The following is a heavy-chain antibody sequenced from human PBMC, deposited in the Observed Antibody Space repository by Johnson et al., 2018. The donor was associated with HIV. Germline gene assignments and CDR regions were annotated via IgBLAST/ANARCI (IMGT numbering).Heavy chain of an antibody. CDR1: GFTVSSYA. V-gene: IGHV3-30-3*01. Sequence: VQLVESAGGLVQPGGSLRLSCAASGFTVSSYAIHWVRQAPGKGLEWVAVISYDGSNKAFADSLKGRFTISRDNSKNTVYLQMNSLRVEDSAVYYCARACSDGSCYTTRWAFDIWGQGTLVTVSS. D-gene: IGHD2-15*01. J-gene: IGHJ3*02. CDR3: ARACSDGSCYTTRWAFDI. CDR2: ISYDGSNK.